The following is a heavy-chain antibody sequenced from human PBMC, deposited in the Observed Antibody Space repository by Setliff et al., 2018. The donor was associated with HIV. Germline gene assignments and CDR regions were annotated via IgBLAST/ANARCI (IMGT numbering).Heavy chain of an antibody. CDR2: IYYSGST. Sequence: PSETLSLTCTVSGGSISSSTYYWGWIRQPPGKGLEWIGTIYYSGSTYYNPSLKSRVTISVDTSKNQFSLKLSSVTAADTAVYYCARRDGYSYGFYFDYWGQGTLVTVSS. CDR1: GGSISSSTYY. V-gene: IGHV4-39*01. J-gene: IGHJ4*02. D-gene: IGHD5-18*01. CDR3: ARRDGYSYGFYFDY.